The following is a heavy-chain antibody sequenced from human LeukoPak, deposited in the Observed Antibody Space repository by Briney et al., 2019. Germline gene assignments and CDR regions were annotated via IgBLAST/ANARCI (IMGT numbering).Heavy chain of an antibody. CDR3: AREIVGAIDY. CDR1: GFTFSGYY. D-gene: IGHD1-26*01. CDR2: ISSSSSYT. J-gene: IGHJ4*02. V-gene: IGHV3-11*06. Sequence: GGSLRLSCAASGFTFSGYYMSWIRQAPGKGLEWVSYISSSSSYTNYADSVKGRFTISRDNAKNSLYLQMNCLRAEDTAVYYCAREIVGAIDYWGQGTLVTVSS.